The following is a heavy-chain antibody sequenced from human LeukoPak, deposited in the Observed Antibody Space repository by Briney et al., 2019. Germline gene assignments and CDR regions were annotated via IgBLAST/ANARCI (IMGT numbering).Heavy chain of an antibody. CDR3: ARRIYYGSGSYYNWFDP. J-gene: IGHJ5*02. V-gene: IGHV4-34*01. CDR1: GGSFSGYY. CDR2: INHSGST. Sequence: SETLSLTCAVYGGSFSGYYWSWIRQPPGKGLEWIGEINHSGSTNYNPSLKSRVTISVDTSKNQFSLKLSSVTAADTAVYYCARRIYYGSGSYYNWFDPWGQGTLVTVSS. D-gene: IGHD3-10*01.